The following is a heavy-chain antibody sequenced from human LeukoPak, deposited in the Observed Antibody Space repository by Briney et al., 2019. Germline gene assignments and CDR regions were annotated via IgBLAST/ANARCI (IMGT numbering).Heavy chain of an antibody. D-gene: IGHD6-13*01. V-gene: IGHV4-31*03. CDR2: IYYSGST. CDR1: GGSISSGGYY. J-gene: IGHJ5*02. CDR3: ARGRSVTLAAAGTRWFDP. Sequence: SETLSLTCTVSGGSISSGGYYWSWIRQHPGKGLEWIGYIYYSGSTYYNPSLKSRVTISVDTSKNQFSLKLSSVTAADTAGYYCARGRSVTLAAAGTRWFDPWGQGTLVTVSS.